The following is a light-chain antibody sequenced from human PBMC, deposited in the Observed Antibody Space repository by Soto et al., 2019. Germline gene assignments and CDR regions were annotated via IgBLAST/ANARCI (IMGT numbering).Light chain of an antibody. V-gene: IGKV1-5*01. CDR1: QSVNKW. Sequence: DGQVTQSRWTLSASVGDRGTITCRASQSVNKWLAWFQKKPGKVPKLLIFDASTLQTGVPSRFGGGGSGTEITLTINSLQPDDGATYDCQHYNSYSEAFGQGTKLDIK. J-gene: IGKJ1*01. CDR2: DAS. CDR3: QHYNSYSEA.